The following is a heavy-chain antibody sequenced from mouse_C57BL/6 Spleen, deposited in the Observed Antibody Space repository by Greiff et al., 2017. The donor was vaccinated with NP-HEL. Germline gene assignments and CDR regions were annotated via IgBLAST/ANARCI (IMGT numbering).Heavy chain of an antibody. CDR3: ARNEIYYDYDWYFDV. J-gene: IGHJ1*03. D-gene: IGHD2-4*01. Sequence: VQLQQPGAELVKPGASVKLSCKASGYTFTSYWMHWVKQRPGQGLEWIGMIHPNSGSTNYNEKFKSKATLTVDKSSSTAYMQLSSLTSEDSAVYYCARNEIYYDYDWYFDVWGTGTTVTVSS. CDR1: GYTFTSYW. V-gene: IGHV1-64*01. CDR2: IHPNSGST.